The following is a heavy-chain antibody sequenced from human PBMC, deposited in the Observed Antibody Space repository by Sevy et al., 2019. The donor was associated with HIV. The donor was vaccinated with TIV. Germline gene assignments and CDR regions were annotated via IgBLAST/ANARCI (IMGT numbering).Heavy chain of an antibody. J-gene: IGHJ4*02. V-gene: IGHV3-23*01. CDR1: GFTFSSYA. D-gene: IGHD3-10*01. Sequence: GGSPRLSCAASGFTFSSYAMSWVRQAPGKGLEWVSAISGSGGSTYYADSVKGRFTISRDNSKNTLYLQMNSLRAEDTAVYYCAKDRSLSGGAYWGQGTLVTVSS. CDR3: AKDRSLSGGAY. CDR2: ISGSGGST.